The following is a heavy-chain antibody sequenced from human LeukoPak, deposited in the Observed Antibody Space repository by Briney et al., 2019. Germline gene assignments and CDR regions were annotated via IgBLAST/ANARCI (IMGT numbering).Heavy chain of an antibody. CDR1: GFTFSSYA. Sequence: GGSLRLSCAASGFTFSSYAMSWVRQAPGKGLEWVSAISGSGGSTYYADSVKGRFTISRDNSKNTLNLQMNSLRAEDTAVYYCAKDGYSGYDWNYWGQGTLVTVSS. D-gene: IGHD5-12*01. J-gene: IGHJ4*02. CDR2: ISGSGGST. V-gene: IGHV3-23*01. CDR3: AKDGYSGYDWNY.